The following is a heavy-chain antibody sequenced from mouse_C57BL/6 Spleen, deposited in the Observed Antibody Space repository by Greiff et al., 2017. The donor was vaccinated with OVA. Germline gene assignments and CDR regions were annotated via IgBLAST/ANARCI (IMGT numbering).Heavy chain of an antibody. D-gene: IGHD1-1*01. CDR3: ARRKDYYGSSPWYFDV. J-gene: IGHJ1*03. V-gene: IGHV3-1*01. CDR1: GYSITSGYD. CDR2: ISYSGST. Sequence: EVHLVESGPGMVKPSQSLSLTCTVTGYSITSGYDWHWIRHFPGNKLEWMGYISYSGSTNYNPSLKSRISITHDTSKNHFFLKLNSVTTEDTAMYYCARRKDYYGSSPWYFDVWGTGTTVTVSS.